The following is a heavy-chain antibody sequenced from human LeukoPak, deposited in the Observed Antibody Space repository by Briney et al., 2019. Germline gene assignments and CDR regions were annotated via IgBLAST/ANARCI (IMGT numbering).Heavy chain of an antibody. V-gene: IGHV3-64*01. D-gene: IGHD2-21*02. J-gene: IGHJ2*01. CDR1: GXTFSRSA. CDR2: ISGNGGST. Sequence: GGSLRLSCAVTGXTFSRSAMHWVRQAPGKGLEYVSAISGNGGSTYYANSVKGRFTISRDNSKNTVFLQMGSLRTEDMAVYYCARGEPDCAGDCPYWYLDLWGRGTLVTVSS. CDR3: ARGEPDCAGDCPYWYLDL.